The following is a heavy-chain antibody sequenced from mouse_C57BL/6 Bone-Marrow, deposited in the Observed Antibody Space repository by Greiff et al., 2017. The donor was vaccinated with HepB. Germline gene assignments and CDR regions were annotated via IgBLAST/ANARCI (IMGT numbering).Heavy chain of an antibody. CDR2: IHPNSGST. Sequence: QVQLQQPAAELVKPGASVKLSCKASGYTFTSYWMHWVKQRPGQGLEWIGMIHPNSGSTNYNEKFKSKATLTVDKSSSTAYMQLSSLTSEDSAVYYCARRRGGAWFAYWGQGTLVTVSA. CDR1: GYTFTSYW. CDR3: ARRRGGAWFAY. V-gene: IGHV1-64*01. J-gene: IGHJ3*01.